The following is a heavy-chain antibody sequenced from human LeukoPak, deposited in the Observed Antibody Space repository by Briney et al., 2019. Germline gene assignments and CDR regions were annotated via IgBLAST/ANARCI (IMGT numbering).Heavy chain of an antibody. Sequence: GGSLRLSCAASGFTFSSYWMHWVRQAPGKGLVWVSRINSDGSSTSYADSVKGRFTISRDNAKNTLYLQMNSLRAEDTAVYYCAREFGYGSGSYYTSFDYWGQGTLVTVSS. CDR1: GFTFSSYW. V-gene: IGHV3-74*01. D-gene: IGHD3-10*01. CDR3: AREFGYGSGSYYTSFDY. J-gene: IGHJ4*02. CDR2: INSDGSST.